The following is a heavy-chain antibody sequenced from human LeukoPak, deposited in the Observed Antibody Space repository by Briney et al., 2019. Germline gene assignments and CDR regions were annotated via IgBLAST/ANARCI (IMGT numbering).Heavy chain of an antibody. Sequence: PGGSLRLSCAASGFTFTNYGMSWVRQAPGKGLEWVSAISGSGGSTYYADSVKGRFTISRDNSKNTLYLQMNSLRAEDTAVYYCAKGPLEYSGSSGLFHWGLGTLVTVSS. D-gene: IGHD6-6*01. CDR2: ISGSGGST. V-gene: IGHV3-23*01. CDR3: AKGPLEYSGSSGLFH. CDR1: GFTFTNYG. J-gene: IGHJ4*02.